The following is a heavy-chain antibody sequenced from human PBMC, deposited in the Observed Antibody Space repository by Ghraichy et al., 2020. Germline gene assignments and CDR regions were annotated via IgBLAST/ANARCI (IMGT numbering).Heavy chain of an antibody. CDR3: ARDHYIVVVPAAINLGDESLPADAFDI. V-gene: IGHV3-21*01. Sequence: GGSLRLSCAASGFTFSSYSMNWVRQAPGKGLEWVSSISSSSSYIYYADSVKGRFTISRDNAKNSLYLQMNSLRAEDTAVYYCARDHYIVVVPAAINLGDESLPADAFDIWGQGTMVTVSS. CDR1: GFTFSSYS. J-gene: IGHJ3*02. D-gene: IGHD2-2*01. CDR2: ISSSSSYI.